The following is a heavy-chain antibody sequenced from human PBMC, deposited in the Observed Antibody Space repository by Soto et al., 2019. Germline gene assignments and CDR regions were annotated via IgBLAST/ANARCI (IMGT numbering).Heavy chain of an antibody. J-gene: IGHJ4*02. V-gene: IGHV2-5*02. CDR1: GFSLTTSGVG. CDR2: IYWDDDK. CDR3: AHHPYYGLGSYSFDY. Sequence: QITLKESGPPLVRPTQTHTLTCTFSGFSLTTSGVGVGWIRQPPGKALEWLAVIYWDDDKRYSSSLKSRLTITKDTSKNQVVLTMTNMDPVDAATYYCAHHPYYGLGSYSFDYWGQGTLVTVSS. D-gene: IGHD3-10*01.